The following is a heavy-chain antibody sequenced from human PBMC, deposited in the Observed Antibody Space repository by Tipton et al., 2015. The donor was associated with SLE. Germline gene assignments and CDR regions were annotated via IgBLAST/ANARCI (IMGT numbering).Heavy chain of an antibody. Sequence: TLSLTCTVSGGSISSHYWSWIRQPPGKGLEWIGYIYYSGSTNYNPSLKSRVTISVDTSKNQFSLKLSSVTAADTAVYYCARWWVDYDILTGLTADAFDIWGQGTMVTVSS. D-gene: IGHD3-9*01. V-gene: IGHV4-59*11. J-gene: IGHJ3*02. CDR2: IYYSGST. CDR3: ARWWVDYDILTGLTADAFDI. CDR1: GGSISSHY.